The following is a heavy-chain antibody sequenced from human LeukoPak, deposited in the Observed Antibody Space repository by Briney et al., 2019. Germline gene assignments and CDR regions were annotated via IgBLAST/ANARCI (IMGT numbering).Heavy chain of an antibody. D-gene: IGHD3-10*01. CDR3: ARFLIGSGSLLDY. CDR2: IYHSGST. V-gene: IGHV4-4*02. Sequence: PSETLSLTCAVSGGSISSSNWWSWVRQPPGKGLEWIGEIYHSGSTNYNPSLKSRVTISVDKSKNQFSLKLSSVTAADTAVYYCARFLIGSGSLLDYWGQGTLVTVSS. J-gene: IGHJ4*02. CDR1: GGSISSSNW.